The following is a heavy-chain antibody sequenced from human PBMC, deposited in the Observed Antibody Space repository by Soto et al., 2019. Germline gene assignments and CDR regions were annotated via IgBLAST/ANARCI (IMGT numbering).Heavy chain of an antibody. CDR1: GYSFTTYW. D-gene: IGHD2-15*01. CDR3: ARCDTVLAGTGFALIDY. J-gene: IGHJ4*02. CDR2: INPRDSDT. V-gene: IGHV5-51*01. Sequence: EVQLVQSGGEVKKPGDSLKMSCKGSGYSFTTYWIGWVRQMPGKGLEWMGIINPRDSDTKYSPSFEGQVTISVDKSISTVYLQWSSLKASDTATYYCARCDTVLAGTGFALIDYWGQGSLVTVSS.